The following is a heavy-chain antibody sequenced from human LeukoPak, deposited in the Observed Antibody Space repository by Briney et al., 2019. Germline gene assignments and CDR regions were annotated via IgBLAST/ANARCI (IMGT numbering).Heavy chain of an antibody. Sequence: SETLSLTCAVSGDSIASTIHYWAWIRQPPGTGLEWIGSMYYSGSTYYNPSIKSRVTMSLDTSENQLSLKLSSVTAADTAVYYCATKYCGGDRYVAYWGQGTLVTVSS. D-gene: IGHD2-21*02. CDR2: MYYSGST. J-gene: IGHJ4*02. CDR1: GDSIASTIHY. V-gene: IGHV4-39*07. CDR3: ATKYCGGDRYVAY.